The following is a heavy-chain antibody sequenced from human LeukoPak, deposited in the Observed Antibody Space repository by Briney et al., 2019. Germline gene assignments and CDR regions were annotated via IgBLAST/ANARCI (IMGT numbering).Heavy chain of an antibody. CDR2: IRYDGSNK. V-gene: IGHV3-30*02. Sequence: GGSLRLSCAASGFTFSSYGMHWGREAPGKGLDWVAFIRYDGSNKNYVDSVKGRFTISRDNSKITLYLQMNSLRAEDTAVYYCAKSVPAIRGEIDYWGQGTLVTVSS. CDR1: GFTFSSYG. D-gene: IGHD3-10*01. CDR3: AKSVPAIRGEIDY. J-gene: IGHJ4*02.